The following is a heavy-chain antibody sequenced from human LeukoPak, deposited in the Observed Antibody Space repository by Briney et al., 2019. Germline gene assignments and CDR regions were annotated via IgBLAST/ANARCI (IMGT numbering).Heavy chain of an antibody. J-gene: IGHJ5*02. Sequence: SETLSLTCAVYGGSFSGYYWSWIRQPPGKGLEWIGEINHSGSTNYNPSPKSRVTISVDTSKNQFSLKLSSVTAADTAVYYCARGLLSLWFGESPGPWGQGTLVTVSS. CDR3: ARGLLSLWFGESPGP. V-gene: IGHV4-34*01. CDR2: INHSGST. CDR1: GGSFSGYY. D-gene: IGHD3-10*01.